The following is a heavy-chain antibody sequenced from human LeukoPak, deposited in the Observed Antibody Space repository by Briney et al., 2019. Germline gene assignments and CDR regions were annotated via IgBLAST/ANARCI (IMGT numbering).Heavy chain of an antibody. D-gene: IGHD4-17*01. J-gene: IGHJ4*02. V-gene: IGHV7-4-1*02. CDR1: GYTFTTHA. CDR3: ARGDYTVTTDSDY. Sequence: ASVKVSCKASGYTFTTHAMNWVRQAPGQGLEWMGWINTNTGNPTYAQGFTGRFVFSLDTSVNTAYLQISSLKAEDSAVYYCARGDYTVTTDSDYWGQGTLVTVSS. CDR2: INTNTGNP.